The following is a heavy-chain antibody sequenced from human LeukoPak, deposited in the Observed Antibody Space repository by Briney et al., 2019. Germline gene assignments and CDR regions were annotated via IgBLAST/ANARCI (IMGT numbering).Heavy chain of an antibody. CDR1: GFTFSSYG. V-gene: IGHV3-30*02. J-gene: IGHJ3*02. CDR3: AKEGDYYDSSGYDTDAFDI. Sequence: GGSLRLSCAASGFTFSSYGMHWARQAPGKGLEWVAFIRYDGSNKYYADSVKGRFTISRDNSKNTPYLQMNSLRAEDTAVYYCAKEGDYYDSSGYDTDAFDIWGQGTMVTVSS. CDR2: IRYDGSNK. D-gene: IGHD3-22*01.